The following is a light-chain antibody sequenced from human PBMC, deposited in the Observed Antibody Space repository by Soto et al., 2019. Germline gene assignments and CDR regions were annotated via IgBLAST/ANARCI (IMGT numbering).Light chain of an antibody. CDR2: GAS. Sequence: IVITQSPSTLSTPPGRRCTLFSRASQSVSSNLAWYQQKPGQAPRLLIYGASTRATGIPARFSGSGSGTEFTLTISSLQSEDFAVYYCQQYNNWPRTFGQGTKVDI. CDR3: QQYNNWPRT. J-gene: IGKJ1*01. CDR1: QSVSSN. V-gene: IGKV3-15*01.